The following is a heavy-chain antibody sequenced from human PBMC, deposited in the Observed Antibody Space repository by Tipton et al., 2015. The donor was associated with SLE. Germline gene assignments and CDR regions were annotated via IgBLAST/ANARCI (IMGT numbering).Heavy chain of an antibody. CDR3: ARRGIAARRDAFDI. Sequence: TLSLTCAVYGGSFSGHYWSWIRQPPGKGLEWIGEINHSGSTNYNPSLKSRVTISVDTSKNQFSLKLSSVTAADTAVFYCARRGIAARRDAFDIWGQGTMVTVSS. D-gene: IGHD6-6*01. V-gene: IGHV4-34*01. J-gene: IGHJ3*02. CDR1: GGSFSGHY. CDR2: INHSGST.